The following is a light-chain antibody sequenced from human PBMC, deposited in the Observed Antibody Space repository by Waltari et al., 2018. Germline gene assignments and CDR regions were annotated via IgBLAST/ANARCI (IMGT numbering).Light chain of an antibody. CDR2: TNN. V-gene: IGLV1-44*01. J-gene: IGLJ2*01. Sequence: QSVLTQPPSASGTPGQRVTISCSGSRSNIGTNPVNWYQQFPGTAPKLLIYTNNERPSGVPDRFAGSRSGTSASLAISGLQSEDEADYYCAVWDDSLNGLVFGGGTKLTVL. CDR1: RSNIGTNP. CDR3: AVWDDSLNGLV.